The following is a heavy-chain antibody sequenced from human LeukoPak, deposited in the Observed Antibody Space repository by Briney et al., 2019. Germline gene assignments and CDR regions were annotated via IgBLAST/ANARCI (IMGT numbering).Heavy chain of an antibody. V-gene: IGHV3-21*01. J-gene: IGHJ4*02. Sequence: PGGSLSLSCAASGFTFSSYSMNWVRQAPGKGLEWVSSISSSSSYIYYADSVKGRFTISRDNAKNSLYLQMNSLRAEDMAVYYCARGTSSGWSYFDYWGQGTLVTVSS. CDR3: ARGTSSGWSYFDY. D-gene: IGHD6-19*01. CDR1: GFTFSSYS. CDR2: ISSSSSYI.